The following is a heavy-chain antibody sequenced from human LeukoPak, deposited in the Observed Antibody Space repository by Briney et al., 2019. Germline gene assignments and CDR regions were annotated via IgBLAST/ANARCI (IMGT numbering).Heavy chain of an antibody. D-gene: IGHD5-12*01. V-gene: IGHV3-23*01. J-gene: IGHJ4*02. CDR3: AKGSGYDPLYYFDY. CDR2: ISGSGAST. Sequence: GGSLRLSCAASGFTFSSYAMSWVRQAPGKGLEWVSAISGSGASTYYADSVKGRFTISRDNSKNTLYLQMNSLRAEDTAVYYCAKGSGYDPLYYFDYWGQGTLVTVSS. CDR1: GFTFSSYA.